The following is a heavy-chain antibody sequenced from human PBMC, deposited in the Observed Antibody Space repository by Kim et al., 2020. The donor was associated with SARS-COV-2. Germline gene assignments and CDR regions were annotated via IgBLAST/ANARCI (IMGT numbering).Heavy chain of an antibody. CDR2: IYYSGST. Sequence: SETLSLTCTVSGGSISSYYWSWIRQPPGKGLEWIGYIYYSGSTNYNPSLKSRVTISVDTSKNQFSLKLSSVTAADTAVYYCARAMATIRGGWFDPWGQGTLVTVSS. J-gene: IGHJ5*02. CDR1: GGSISSYY. V-gene: IGHV4-59*01. CDR3: ARAMATIRGGWFDP. D-gene: IGHD5-12*01.